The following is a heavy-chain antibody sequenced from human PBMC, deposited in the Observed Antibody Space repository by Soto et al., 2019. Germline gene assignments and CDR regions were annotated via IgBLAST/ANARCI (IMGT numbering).Heavy chain of an antibody. D-gene: IGHD3-10*01. J-gene: IGHJ4*02. V-gene: IGHV3-21*01. CDR3: GGDSRGGELSLGY. Sequence: PGGSLRLSCAASGFTFSSYSMNWVRQAPGKGLEWVSSISSSSYIYYADSVKGRFTISRDNAQNSLYLQMNSLRAEDTAVYYCGGDSRGGELSLGYWGQGTTGTVSS. CDR2: ISSSSYI. CDR1: GFTFSSYS.